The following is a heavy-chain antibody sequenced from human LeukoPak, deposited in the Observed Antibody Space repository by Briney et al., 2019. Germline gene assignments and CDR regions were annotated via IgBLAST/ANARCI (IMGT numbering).Heavy chain of an antibody. CDR3: ARGPDSSGYHFDY. D-gene: IGHD3-22*01. CDR2: IYYSGST. Sequence: SETLSLTCTVSGGSISSYYWSWIRQPPGKGLEWIGYIYYSGSTNYNPSLKSRVTISVDTSKNQFSLRLTSVTAADTAVYYCARGPDSSGYHFDYWGQGTLVTVSS. CDR1: GGSISSYY. V-gene: IGHV4-59*01. J-gene: IGHJ4*02.